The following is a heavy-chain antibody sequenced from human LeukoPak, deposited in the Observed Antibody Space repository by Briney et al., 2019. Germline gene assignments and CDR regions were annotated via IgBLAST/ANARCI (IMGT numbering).Heavy chain of an antibody. J-gene: IGHJ6*02. CDR1: GHTLTSHH. CDR3: ARDGGHYDMDV. Sequence: GASVKVSCKASGHTLTSHHMHWVRQAPGLGLEWMGIIYLTEGSTTDVQKFQGRVTLTRDTSTSTVYMELSRLRSEDTAVYYCARDGGHYDMDVWGQGTTVSVSS. CDR2: IYLTEGST. V-gene: IGHV1-46*01. D-gene: IGHD3-3*01.